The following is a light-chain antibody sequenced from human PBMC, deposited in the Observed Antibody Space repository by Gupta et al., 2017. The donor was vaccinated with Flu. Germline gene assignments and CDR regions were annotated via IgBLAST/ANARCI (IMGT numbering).Light chain of an antibody. CDR3: HVCANTSNPNGV. J-gene: IGLJ2*01. V-gene: IGLV3-21*02. Sequence: SYVLTQPPSVSVAPGQTARITCGGNNIVSKSVHWYQQKPGQAPALVVEDDSDRPSGIPDRFACYNSRNKATPTLTXAXAGDEAXDDYHVCANTSNPNGVLGGGTKLTVL. CDR1: NIVSKS. CDR2: DDS.